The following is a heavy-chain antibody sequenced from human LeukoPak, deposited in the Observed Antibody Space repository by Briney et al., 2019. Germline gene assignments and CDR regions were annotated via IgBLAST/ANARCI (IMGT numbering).Heavy chain of an antibody. CDR3: ARERHSSGWHPA. Sequence: PGGSLRLFCAASGFTFSSYSMNWVRQAPGKGLEWVSYISSSSSTIYYADSVKGRFTISRDNAKNSLYLQMNSLRAEDTAVYYCARERHSSGWHPAGGQGTLVTVSS. V-gene: IGHV3-48*01. CDR2: ISSSSSTI. D-gene: IGHD6-19*01. CDR1: GFTFSSYS. J-gene: IGHJ4*02.